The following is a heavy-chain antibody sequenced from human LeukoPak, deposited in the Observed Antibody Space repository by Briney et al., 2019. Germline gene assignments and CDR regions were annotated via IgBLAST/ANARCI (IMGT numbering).Heavy chain of an antibody. D-gene: IGHD3-10*01. Sequence: PARTLRLSCAASGFTFSSYGMHWVRQAPGKGLEWVAVIWYDASNRYYADSVKGRFTISRDNSKNTLYLQMNSLRAEDTAVYYCARDRAVRYFDLWGRGTLVTVSS. CDR1: GFTFSSYG. V-gene: IGHV3-33*01. CDR2: IWYDASNR. J-gene: IGHJ2*01. CDR3: ARDRAVRYFDL.